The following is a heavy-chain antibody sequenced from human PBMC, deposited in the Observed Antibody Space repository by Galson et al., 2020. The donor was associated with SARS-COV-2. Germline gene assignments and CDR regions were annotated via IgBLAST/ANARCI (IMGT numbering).Heavy chain of an antibody. V-gene: IGHV1-46*01. Sequence: ASVKVSCKASGYTFTSYHMHWVRQAPGQGLEWMGIINPSDGRTTYAQKFQGRVTMTRDTSRSSVYMELSSLRSEDTAVYYCAKDRTLRFFGYGMDVWGQGTTVTVSS. J-gene: IGHJ6*02. CDR3: AKDRTLRFFGYGMDV. CDR2: INPSDGRT. CDR1: GYTFTSYH. D-gene: IGHD3-3*01.